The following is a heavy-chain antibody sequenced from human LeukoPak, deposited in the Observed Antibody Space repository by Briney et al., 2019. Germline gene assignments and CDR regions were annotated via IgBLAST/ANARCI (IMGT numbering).Heavy chain of an antibody. CDR2: IYHTGTT. V-gene: IGHV4-39*02. CDR3: ARRRPTDWFDS. CDR1: GVSISSNLYY. J-gene: IGHJ5*01. D-gene: IGHD1-1*01. Sequence: SETLSLTCAVSGVSISSNLYYWAWIRRPPGQGLEWIAMIYHTGTTYYNPSLRSRVSMSMDTSRNHFSLKLVSVTVTDSATYFCARRRPTDWFDSWGRGTLVAVSS.